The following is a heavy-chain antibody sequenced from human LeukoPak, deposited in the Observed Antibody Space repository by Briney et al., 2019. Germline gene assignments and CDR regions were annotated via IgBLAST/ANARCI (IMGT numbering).Heavy chain of an antibody. CDR2: TYYRSKWYN. J-gene: IGHJ6*02. Sequence: SQTLSLTCAISGDSVSSNSAAWNWIRQSPSRGLVWLGRTYYRSKWYNDYAVSVKSRITINPDTSKNQFSLQLNSVTPEDTAVYYCARDPGLLGTYYYYGMDVWGQGTTVTVSS. V-gene: IGHV6-1*01. D-gene: IGHD1-26*01. CDR3: ARDPGLLGTYYYYGMDV. CDR1: GDSVSSNSAA.